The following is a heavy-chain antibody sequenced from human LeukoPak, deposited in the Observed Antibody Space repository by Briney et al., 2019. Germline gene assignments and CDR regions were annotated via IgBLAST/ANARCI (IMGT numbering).Heavy chain of an antibody. CDR1: GFTFSNYG. CDR2: IRYDGSNK. CDR3: ARDGGSSWAYYYYYMDV. V-gene: IGHV3-30*02. Sequence: GGSLRLSCAASGFTFSNYGMHWVRQAPGKGLEWVASIRYDGSNKYYADSVKGRFTISRDNSKNTLYLQMNSLRAEDTAVYYCARDGGSSWAYYYYYMDVWGKGTTVTVSS. J-gene: IGHJ6*03. D-gene: IGHD6-13*01.